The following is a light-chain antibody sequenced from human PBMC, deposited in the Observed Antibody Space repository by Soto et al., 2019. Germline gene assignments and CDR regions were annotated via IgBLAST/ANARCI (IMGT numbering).Light chain of an antibody. V-gene: IGKV1D-16*01. CDR1: PGITNR. J-gene: IGKJ4*01. Sequence: DIQMAQSKSSVSASVGDRVGITCLASPGITNRLAWYQQKPGKAPKLLIYAASNLQSGVPSRFSGSASGTDFTLTIISLQPDDFATYYCQQYSTYPLTFGGGTKVDIK. CDR2: AAS. CDR3: QQYSTYPLT.